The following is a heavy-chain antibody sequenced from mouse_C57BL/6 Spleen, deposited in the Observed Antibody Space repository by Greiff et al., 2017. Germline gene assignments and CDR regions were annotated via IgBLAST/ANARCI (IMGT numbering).Heavy chain of an antibody. D-gene: IGHD1-1*01. V-gene: IGHV5-4*01. Sequence: EVMLVESGGGLVKPGGSLKLSCAASGFTFSSYAMSWVRQTPEKRLEWVATISDGGSYTYYPDNVKGRFTISRDNAKNNLYLQMSHLKSEDTAMYYCARDGSSFDYWGRGTTLTVSS. CDR2: ISDGGSYT. J-gene: IGHJ2*01. CDR3: ARDGSSFDY. CDR1: GFTFSSYA.